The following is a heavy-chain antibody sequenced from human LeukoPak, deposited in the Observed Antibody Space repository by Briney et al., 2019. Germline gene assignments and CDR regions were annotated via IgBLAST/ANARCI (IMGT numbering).Heavy chain of an antibody. CDR3: ARAPVIVMHDWYFDL. D-gene: IGHD3-22*01. CDR1: ELTFRNYS. V-gene: IGHV3-21*01. J-gene: IGHJ2*01. Sequence: PGGSLRLSCVASELTFRNYSLNWVRQAPGKGLEWVSSISYSSSYKYYVDSVKGRFTIPRDNAKKSLYLQMNSLRAEDTAIYYCARAPVIVMHDWYFDLWGRGTLVTVSS. CDR2: ISYSSSYK.